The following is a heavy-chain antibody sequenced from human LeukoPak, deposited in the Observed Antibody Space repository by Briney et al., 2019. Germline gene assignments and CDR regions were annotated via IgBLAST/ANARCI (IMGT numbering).Heavy chain of an antibody. CDR2: ISGSGGST. CDR1: GFTFSSYA. Sequence: GGSLRLSCAASGFTFSSYAMSWVRQAPGKGLEWVSAISGSGGSTYYADSVKGRFTISRDNSKNTLYLQMNSLRAEDTAVYYCASSLVYYGIEPYFDYWGQGTLVTVSS. CDR3: ASSLVYYGIEPYFDY. J-gene: IGHJ4*02. D-gene: IGHD3-10*01. V-gene: IGHV3-23*01.